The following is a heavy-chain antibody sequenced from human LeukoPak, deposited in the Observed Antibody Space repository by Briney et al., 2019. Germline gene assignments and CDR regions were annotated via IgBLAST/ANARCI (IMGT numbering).Heavy chain of an antibody. CDR1: GFTFSNYW. J-gene: IGHJ4*02. V-gene: IGHV3-74*01. CDR3: VSSGDSGY. D-gene: IGHD3-22*01. CDR2: ISTDASRS. Sequence: RGSLRLSCAASGFTFSNYWMYWVRQAPGKGLVWVSRISTDASRSSYADSVKGRFTISRDNAKNTLYLQMNSLRAEDTAVYYCVSSGDSGYWGQGTLVTVSS.